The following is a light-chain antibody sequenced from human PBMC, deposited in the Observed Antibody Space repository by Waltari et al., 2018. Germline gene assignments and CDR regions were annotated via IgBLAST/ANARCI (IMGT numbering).Light chain of an antibody. CDR2: EVF. V-gene: IGLV2-11*01. CDR1: SANVGTYQH. CDR3: CSYAGTYRWV. J-gene: IGLJ3*02. Sequence: QSALTQPRSVSGSPGQSVTISCTGPSANVGTYQHFSWYQQLPGKAPKLMMAEVFNLPSGVPDRFSGSKSGYTASLTISGLQAEDEADYYCCSYAGTYRWVFGGGTKVTVL.